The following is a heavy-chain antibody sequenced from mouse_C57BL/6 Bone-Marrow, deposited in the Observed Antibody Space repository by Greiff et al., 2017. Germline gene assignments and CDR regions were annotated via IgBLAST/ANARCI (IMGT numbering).Heavy chain of an antibody. D-gene: IGHD1-1*01. CDR2: IDPANGNT. J-gene: IGHJ1*03. Sequence: VQLQQSVAELVRPGASVKLSCTASGFNIKNTYMHWVKQRPEQGLEWIGRIDPANGNTKYAPKFQGKATITADTSSNTAYLQLSSLTSEDTAIYYGARGGYGSSYDWYFDVWGTGTTVTVSS. CDR1: GFNIKNTY. V-gene: IGHV14-3*01. CDR3: ARGGYGSSYDWYFDV.